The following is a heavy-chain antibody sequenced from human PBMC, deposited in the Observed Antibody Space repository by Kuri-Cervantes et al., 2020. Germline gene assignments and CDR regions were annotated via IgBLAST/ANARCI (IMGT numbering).Heavy chain of an antibody. D-gene: IGHD6-13*01. CDR3: ARMRVTINQQLVYNWFDP. V-gene: IGHV2-70D*14. J-gene: IGHJ5*02. CDR1: GFSLSNARMG. Sequence: SGPTLVKPTETLTLTCTVSGFSLSNARMGVSWIRQPPGKALEWLARIDWDDDKFYSTSLKTRLTISKDTSKNQVVLTMTNMDPVDTATYYCARMRVTINQQLVYNWFDPWGQGTLVTVSS. CDR2: IDWDDDK.